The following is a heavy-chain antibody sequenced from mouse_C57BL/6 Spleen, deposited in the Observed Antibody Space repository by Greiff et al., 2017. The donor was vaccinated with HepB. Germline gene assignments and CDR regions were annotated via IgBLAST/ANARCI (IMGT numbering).Heavy chain of an antibody. V-gene: IGHV1-55*01. CDR2: IYPGSGST. CDR3: AKGIYYGSSYVSFAY. Sequence: VQLQQPGAELVKPGASVKMSCKASGYTFTSYWITWVKQRPGQGLEWIGDIYPGSGSTNYNEKFKSKVTLTVDTSSSTAYMQLSSLTSEDSAVYYCAKGIYYGSSYVSFAYWGQGTLVTVSA. J-gene: IGHJ3*01. CDR1: GYTFTSYW. D-gene: IGHD1-1*01.